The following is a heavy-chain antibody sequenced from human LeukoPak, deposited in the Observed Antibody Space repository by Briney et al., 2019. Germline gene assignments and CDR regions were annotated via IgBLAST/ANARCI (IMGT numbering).Heavy chain of an antibody. J-gene: IGHJ4*02. CDR3: ASLGYCSGGSCRHLDY. Sequence: ASVKVSCKASGYTFTGYYMHWVRQAPGQGLEWMGWINPNSGGTNYAQKFQGRVTMTRDTSLSTAYMELSRLRSDDTAVYYCASLGYCSGGSCRHLDYWGQGTLVTVSS. CDR2: INPNSGGT. CDR1: GYTFTGYY. D-gene: IGHD2-15*01. V-gene: IGHV1-2*02.